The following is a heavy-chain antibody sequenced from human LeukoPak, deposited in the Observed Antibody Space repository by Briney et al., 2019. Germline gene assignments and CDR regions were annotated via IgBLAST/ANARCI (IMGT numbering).Heavy chain of an antibody. CDR2: IYYSGST. J-gene: IGHJ5*02. CDR3: VRVVAIKFNWFDP. CDR1: GGSISSYY. Sequence: SETLSLTCTVSGGSISSYYWSWIRQPPGKGLEWIGYIYYSGSTNYNPSLKSRVTISVDTSKNQFSLKLSSVTAADTAVYYCVRVVAIKFNWFDPWGQGTLVTVSS. D-gene: IGHD5-12*01. V-gene: IGHV4-59*12.